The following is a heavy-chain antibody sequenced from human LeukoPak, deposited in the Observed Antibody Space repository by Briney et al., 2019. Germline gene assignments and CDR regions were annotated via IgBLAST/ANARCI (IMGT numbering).Heavy chain of an antibody. CDR3: ARESVITFGGVIVIPAVDY. Sequence: ASVTVSCKASGYTFSNYGISWVRQAPGQGLEWMGWINTYNGNTNYAQKLQGRVTMTTDTSTTTAYMELRSLTSDDTAIYYCARESVITFGGVIVIPAVDYWGQGTLVTVPS. V-gene: IGHV1-18*01. CDR2: INTYNGNT. D-gene: IGHD3-16*02. CDR1: GYTFSNYG. J-gene: IGHJ4*02.